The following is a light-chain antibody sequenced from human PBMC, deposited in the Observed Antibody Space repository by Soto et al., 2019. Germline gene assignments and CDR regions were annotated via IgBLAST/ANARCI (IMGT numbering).Light chain of an antibody. CDR2: GAS. J-gene: IGKJ4*01. V-gene: IGKV3-20*01. Sequence: EIVLTQSPGTLSLSPGERATLSCRAIQSVSSSYLAWYQQKPGQAPRLLIYGASSRATGIPDRFSGSGSGTDFTLTISRLEPEDIAAYYSQLYGSSPLTFGGGTK. CDR1: QSVSSSY. CDR3: QLYGSSPLT.